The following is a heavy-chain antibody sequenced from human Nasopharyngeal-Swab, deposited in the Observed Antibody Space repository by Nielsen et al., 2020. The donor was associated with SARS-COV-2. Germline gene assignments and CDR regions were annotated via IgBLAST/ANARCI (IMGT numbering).Heavy chain of an antibody. V-gene: IGHV4-34*01. Sequence: SETLSLTCAGYGGSFSGYYWNWIRQPPGKGLEWIGEINHSGSTNYNPSLKSRVTISLDTSKNQFSLKLSSVTAADTAVYYCARSRYTSSWYGVRNWFDPWGQGTLVTVSS. CDR2: INHSGST. J-gene: IGHJ5*02. CDR3: ARSRYTSSWYGVRNWFDP. D-gene: IGHD6-13*01. CDR1: GGSFSGYY.